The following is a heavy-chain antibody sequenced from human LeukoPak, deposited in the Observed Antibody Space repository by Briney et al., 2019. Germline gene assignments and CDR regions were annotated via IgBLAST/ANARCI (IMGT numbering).Heavy chain of an antibody. J-gene: IGHJ4*02. Sequence: GESLKISCKGSGYSFTNYWIAWARQMPGKGLEWMGIIYPGDSDTRYSPSFEGQVTISADKSISTSYLQWSSLKASDTAIYYCARHLSPGSSGSPFDYWGQGTLVTVSS. D-gene: IGHD3-10*01. CDR1: GYSFTNYW. V-gene: IGHV5-51*01. CDR3: ARHLSPGSSGSPFDY. CDR2: IYPGDSDT.